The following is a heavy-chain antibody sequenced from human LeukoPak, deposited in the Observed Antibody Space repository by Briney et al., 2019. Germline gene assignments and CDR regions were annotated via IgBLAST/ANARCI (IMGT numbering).Heavy chain of an antibody. Sequence: GGSLRLSCAASGFTFSDYYMSWIRQAPGKGLEWVSYISSSGSTIYYADSVKGRFTISRDNAKNSLYLQMNSLRAEDTAVYYCTSPKVVVAARGYYYYYMDVWGKGTTVTISS. V-gene: IGHV3-11*01. D-gene: IGHD2-15*01. J-gene: IGHJ6*03. CDR2: ISSSGSTI. CDR1: GFTFSDYY. CDR3: TSPKVVVAARGYYYYYMDV.